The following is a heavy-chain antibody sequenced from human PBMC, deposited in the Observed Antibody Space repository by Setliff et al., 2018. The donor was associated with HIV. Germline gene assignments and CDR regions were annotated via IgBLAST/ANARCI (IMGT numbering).Heavy chain of an antibody. CDR2: IYYSGST. CDR1: GGSISSYY. V-gene: IGHV4-59*12. Sequence: PSETLSLTCTVSGGSISSYYWSWIRQPPGKGLEWIGYIYYSGSTNYNPSLKSRVTISVDTSKNQFSLKLTSVTAADTAVYYCARRDGYSLVYWGQGTLVTVSS. J-gene: IGHJ4*02. D-gene: IGHD5-18*01. CDR3: ARRDGYSLVY.